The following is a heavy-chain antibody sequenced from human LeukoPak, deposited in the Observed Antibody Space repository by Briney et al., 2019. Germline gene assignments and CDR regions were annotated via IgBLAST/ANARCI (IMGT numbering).Heavy chain of an antibody. CDR2: ISSSGSTI. V-gene: IGHV3-48*03. J-gene: IGHJ4*02. Sequence: GGSLRLSCAASGFTFSSYAMSWVRQAPGKGLEWVSYISSSGSTIYYADSVKGRFTISRDNAKNPLYLQMNSLRAEDTAVYYCASLRRIVGTTSDYWGQGTLVTVSS. CDR1: GFTFSSYA. D-gene: IGHD1-26*01. CDR3: ASLRRIVGTTSDY.